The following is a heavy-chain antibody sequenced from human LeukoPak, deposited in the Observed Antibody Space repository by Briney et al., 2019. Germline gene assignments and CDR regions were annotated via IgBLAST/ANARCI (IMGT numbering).Heavy chain of an antibody. CDR3: ARYTTLSTNWFDP. CDR2: SHYSGIT. Sequence: SETLSLTCTVSGGAISSDDYYWTWIRQHPGKGLEWIGYSHYSGITDYNPSLQSRVTISVDTSQNHFSLHLTSVTAADTAVYYCARYTTLSTNWFDPWGQATLVTVSS. D-gene: IGHD2/OR15-2a*01. CDR1: GGAISSDDYY. J-gene: IGHJ5*02. V-gene: IGHV4-31*03.